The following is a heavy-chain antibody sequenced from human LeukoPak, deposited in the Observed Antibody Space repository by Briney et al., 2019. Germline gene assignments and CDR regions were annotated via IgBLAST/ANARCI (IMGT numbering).Heavy chain of an antibody. CDR1: GYIFSDYG. J-gene: IGHJ4*02. CDR2: TKRNSRGT. CDR3: VRDLGDYSYGEGF. V-gene: IGHV1-2*02. D-gene: IGHD5-18*01. Sequence: ASVKVSCKASGYIFSDYGIHWVRQAPGQGPEWMGWTKRNSRGTNYAQKFQGRVTMTRDTSISTAYMELSGLRHDDTAVYYCVRDLGDYSYGEGFWGQGTLVTVSS.